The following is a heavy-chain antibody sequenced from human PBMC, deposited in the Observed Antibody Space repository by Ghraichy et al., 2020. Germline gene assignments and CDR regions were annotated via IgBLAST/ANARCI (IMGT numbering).Heavy chain of an antibody. J-gene: IGHJ3*02. CDR3: ASRYGDYAHHRDAFDI. V-gene: IGHV3-48*02. CDR2: ISSSSSTI. D-gene: IGHD4-17*01. CDR1: GFTFSGYS. Sequence: GGSLRLSCAVSGFTFSGYSMNWVRQAPGKGLEWVSYISSSSSTIYYADSVKGRFTISRDNAKNSLYLQMNSLRDEDTAVYYCASRYGDYAHHRDAFDIWGQGTMVTVSS.